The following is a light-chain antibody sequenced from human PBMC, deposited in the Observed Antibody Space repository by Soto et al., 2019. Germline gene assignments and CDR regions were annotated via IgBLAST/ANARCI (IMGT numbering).Light chain of an antibody. CDR2: DAS. CDR3: QHYNNWPIT. J-gene: IGKJ5*01. V-gene: IGKV3D-15*01. CDR1: LSVSTK. Sequence: ERVMTQSPATLSLSPGERATLSCRASLSVSTKLAWYQQKPGQAPRLLIYDASSRATGIPTRFSGSGSGTEFTLTISSLQSEDFAVYFCQHYNNWPITFGQGTRLEIK.